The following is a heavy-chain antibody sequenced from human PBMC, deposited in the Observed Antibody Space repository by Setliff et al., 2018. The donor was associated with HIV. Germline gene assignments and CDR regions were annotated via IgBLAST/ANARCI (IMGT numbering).Heavy chain of an antibody. Sequence: ASVKVSCKASGYTFTSYAMNWVRQAPGQGLEWMGWISPYSGQTTYAQKFQGRVTMTADTSTNTVHMELRSLRSDDTAVYYCARQLSNSLESWGQGTLVTVSS. CDR1: GYTFTSYA. V-gene: IGHV1-18*04. D-gene: IGHD7-27*01. J-gene: IGHJ4*02. CDR2: ISPYSGQT. CDR3: ARQLSNSLES.